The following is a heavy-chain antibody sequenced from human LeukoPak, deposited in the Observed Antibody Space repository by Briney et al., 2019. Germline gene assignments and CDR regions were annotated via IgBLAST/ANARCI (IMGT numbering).Heavy chain of an antibody. V-gene: IGHV1-69*04. J-gene: IGHJ4*02. CDR2: IIPMLAIA. Sequence: GASVKVSCKASGGTFGSSPITWVRQAPGRGLEWMGRIIPMLAIANYAQKFQGRVTITADKSTTTAYMELVSLRSEDTAVYYGAKEYGNLIMVINFDFWGQGTLVTVSS. D-gene: IGHD4/OR15-4a*01. CDR3: AKEYGNLIMVINFDF. CDR1: GGTFGSSP.